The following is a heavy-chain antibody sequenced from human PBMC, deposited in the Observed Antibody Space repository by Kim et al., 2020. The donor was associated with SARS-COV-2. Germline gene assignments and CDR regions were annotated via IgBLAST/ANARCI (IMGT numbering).Heavy chain of an antibody. CDR3: ARDGTVAGAYYFDY. D-gene: IGHD6-19*01. Sequence: GGSLRLSCAASGFTFSSYGMHWVRQAPGKGLEWVAVIWYDGSNKYYADSVKGRFTISRDNSKNTLYLQMNSLRAEDTAVYYCARDGTVAGAYYFDYWGQGTLVTVSS. V-gene: IGHV3-33*01. J-gene: IGHJ4*02. CDR1: GFTFSSYG. CDR2: IWYDGSNK.